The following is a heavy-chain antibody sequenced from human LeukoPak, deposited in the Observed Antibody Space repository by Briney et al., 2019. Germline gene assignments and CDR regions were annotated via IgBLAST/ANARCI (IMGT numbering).Heavy chain of an antibody. CDR2: ISYDGSNK. D-gene: IGHD2-2*01. CDR1: GFTFSSYA. J-gene: IGHJ3*02. V-gene: IGHV3-30-3*01. Sequence: GGSLRLSCAASGFTFSSYAMHWVRQAPGKGLEWVAVISYDGSNKYYADSVKGRFTISRDNSKNTLYLQMNSLRAEDTAVYYCARDLVVWGSQNTGAFDIWGQGTMVTVSS. CDR3: ARDLVVWGSQNTGAFDI.